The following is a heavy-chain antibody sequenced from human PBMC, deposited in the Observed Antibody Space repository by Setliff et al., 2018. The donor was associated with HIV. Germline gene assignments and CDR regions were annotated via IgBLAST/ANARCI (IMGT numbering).Heavy chain of an antibody. CDR3: ARDPWVRGVIMAPDY. CDR1: GGAFSGYY. V-gene: IGHV4-34*01. Sequence: SETLSLTCAVYGGAFSGYYWSWIRQPPGKGLEWIGDINHSGSTNYNPSLKSRVTISVDTSKTQFSLKLSSVTAADTAVYYCARDPWVRGVIMAPDYWGQGTLVTVSS. CDR2: INHSGST. J-gene: IGHJ4*02. D-gene: IGHD3-10*01.